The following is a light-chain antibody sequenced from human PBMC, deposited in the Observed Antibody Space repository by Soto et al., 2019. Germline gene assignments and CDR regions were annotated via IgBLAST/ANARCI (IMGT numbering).Light chain of an antibody. CDR2: EVS. CDR3: ATWDDSLNALYV. Sequence: QSVLTQPASVSGSPGQSITISCTGTSSDVGGYNYVSWYQQHPGKAPKLMIYEVSNRPSGVSNRFSGSKSGNTASLTISGLQAEDEADYYCATWDDSLNALYVFGTGTKVTVL. J-gene: IGLJ1*01. CDR1: SSDVGGYNY. V-gene: IGLV2-14*01.